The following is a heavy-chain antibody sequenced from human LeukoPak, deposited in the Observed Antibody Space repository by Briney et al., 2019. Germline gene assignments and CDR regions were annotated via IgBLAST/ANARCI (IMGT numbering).Heavy chain of an antibody. D-gene: IGHD6-13*01. V-gene: IGHV3-13*01. CDR2: IGTAGDT. J-gene: IGHJ3*02. CDR1: GFTFSSYD. Sequence: PGGSLRLSCAASGFTFSSYDMHWVRQATGKGLEWVSAIGTAGDTYYPGSVKGRFTISRENAKHSLYLQMNSLRAGETAVYYCARGAAANDAFDIWGQGTMVTVSS. CDR3: ARGAAANDAFDI.